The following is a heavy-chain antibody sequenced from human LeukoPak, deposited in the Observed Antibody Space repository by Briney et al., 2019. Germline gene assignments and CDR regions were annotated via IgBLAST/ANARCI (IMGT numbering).Heavy chain of an antibody. J-gene: IGHJ4*02. CDR2: INVVNGNT. D-gene: IGHD2/OR15-2a*01. V-gene: IGHV1-3*01. Sequence: ASVKVSCKTSGYDFTSYAMHWVRQAPGQRLEWMGWINVVNGNTKLSQKFQERVIITSDTSASTTYMEMSSLRFDDTAMYYCARAPLTTYPRWGQGTLVTVSS. CDR1: GYDFTSYA. CDR3: ARAPLTTYPR.